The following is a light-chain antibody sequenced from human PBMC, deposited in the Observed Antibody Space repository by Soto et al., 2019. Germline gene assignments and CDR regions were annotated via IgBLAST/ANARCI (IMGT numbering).Light chain of an antibody. CDR1: HSIGTY. J-gene: IGKJ1*01. CDR3: QHNYNNPRT. CDR2: AAS. V-gene: IGKV1-39*01. Sequence: DIQMTQSPSSLSASVGDRVTITCRASHSIGTYLNWCQQRPGKAPNLLIYAASTLQSGVPSRFSGSGSGTDFTLTINSLQPKDFATYYCQHNYNNPRTFGQGTKVDIK.